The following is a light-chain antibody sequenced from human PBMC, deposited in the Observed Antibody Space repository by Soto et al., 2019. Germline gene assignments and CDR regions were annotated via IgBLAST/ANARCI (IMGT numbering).Light chain of an antibody. CDR3: SSYTGSIYV. J-gene: IGLJ1*01. V-gene: IGLV2-14*01. Sequence: LAHPSPVSRSPGQSITISCTGTSSDVGGYKFVFWYQQHPGKAPKLIIYEVSNRPSGFSSRFSDSKSGNTASLTISGLQAEDEADYYCSSYTGSIYVFGTGTKV. CDR1: SSDVGGYKF. CDR2: EVS.